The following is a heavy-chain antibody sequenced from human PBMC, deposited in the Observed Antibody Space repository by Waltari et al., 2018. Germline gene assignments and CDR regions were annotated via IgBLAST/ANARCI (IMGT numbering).Heavy chain of an antibody. Sequence: VQLVESGGGLVQPGGSLRLACPASGFTFNNFAMTWVRQAPGKGLEWVSTISGSGSSTYYADSVKGRLTISRDNSKNTLHLQMNTLRAEDTAVYYCAKEMTTVTSGTDYWGQGTLVTVSS. J-gene: IGHJ4*02. CDR1: GFTFNNFA. CDR2: ISGSGSST. V-gene: IGHV3-23*04. D-gene: IGHD4-17*01. CDR3: AKEMTTVTSGTDY.